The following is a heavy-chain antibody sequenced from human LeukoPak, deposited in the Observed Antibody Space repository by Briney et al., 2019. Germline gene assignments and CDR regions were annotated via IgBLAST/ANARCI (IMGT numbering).Heavy chain of an antibody. CDR1: GYTFTSYG. CDR2: SSDYKGKT. V-gene: IGHV1-18*01. J-gene: IGHJ4*02. CDR3: IRDSGYSYGDDFDY. D-gene: IGHD5-18*01. Sequence: ASVKVSCKASGYTFTSYGISWVRQAPGQGLEWMGWSSDYKGKTIYAQKFQDRVTMTIDTSTSTANMELRSLRSDDTAVYFCIRDSGYSYGDDFDYWGQGTLVTVSS.